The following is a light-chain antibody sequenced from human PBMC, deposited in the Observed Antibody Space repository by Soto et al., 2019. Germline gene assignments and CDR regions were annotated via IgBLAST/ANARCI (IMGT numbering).Light chain of an antibody. J-gene: IGKJ5*01. Sequence: DIQMTQSPSSLSASVGDRVTITCRASQDIRNDLGWYQQKPGKAPTRLTFNAPGLQSGVPSRFSGSGSGTDFTLTISSLQPEDFATYYCQQSYSTPSITFGQGTRLEIK. CDR1: QDIRND. V-gene: IGKV1-39*01. CDR2: NAP. CDR3: QQSYSTPSIT.